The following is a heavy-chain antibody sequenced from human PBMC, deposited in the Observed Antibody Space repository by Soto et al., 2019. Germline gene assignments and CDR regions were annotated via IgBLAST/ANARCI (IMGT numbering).Heavy chain of an antibody. V-gene: IGHV3-30*04. J-gene: IGHJ6*02. CDR3: ARSGSYYGIDL. CDR2: ISYEGGNQ. Sequence: GGSLRLSCAASGFTLRSYAMHWVRQAPGKGLEWLAVISYEGGNQYYADSVQGRFTLTRDNAKKTVDLQMNSLRADDTAVYYCARSGSYYGIDLWGQGTTVTVSS. CDR1: GFTLRSYA. D-gene: IGHD6-19*01.